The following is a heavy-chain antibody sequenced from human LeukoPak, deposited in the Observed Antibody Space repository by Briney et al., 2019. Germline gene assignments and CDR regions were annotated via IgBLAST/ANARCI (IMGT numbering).Heavy chain of an antibody. Sequence: GGSLRFSCAASGFTFSSYSMNWVRQAPGKGLEWVSSISSSSSYIYYADSVKGRFTISRDNAKNSLYLQMNSLRAEDTAVYYCARGPTVTYFDYWGQGTLVTVSS. CDR3: ARGPTVTYFDY. V-gene: IGHV3-21*01. CDR1: GFTFSSYS. J-gene: IGHJ4*02. D-gene: IGHD4-11*01. CDR2: ISSSSSYI.